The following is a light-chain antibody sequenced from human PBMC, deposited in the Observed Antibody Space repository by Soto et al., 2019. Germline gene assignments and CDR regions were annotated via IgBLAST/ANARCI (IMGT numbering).Light chain of an antibody. CDR2: RAS. J-gene: IGKJ1*01. Sequence: VDVSQSPTSLSVSPGERVILSCRASQSIDGDLAWYQHRPGQAPRLLISRASTRATGIPARFSGSGSGTDFTLTISSLQSEDSAVYYCQQNRQWPRTFGRGTKVE. CDR1: QSIDGD. CDR3: QQNRQWPRT. V-gene: IGKV3-15*01.